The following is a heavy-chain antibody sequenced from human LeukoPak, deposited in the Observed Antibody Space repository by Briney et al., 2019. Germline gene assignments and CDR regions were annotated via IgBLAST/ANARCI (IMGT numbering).Heavy chain of an antibody. Sequence: ASVKVSCKASGGTFSSYAISWVRQAPGQGLEWMGGIIPIFGTANYAQKFQGRVTITADESTSTAYMELSSLRPEDTAVYYCARGIVVVPAAMLDAFDIWGQGTMVTVSS. CDR3: ARGIVVVPAAMLDAFDI. CDR2: IIPIFGTA. J-gene: IGHJ3*02. V-gene: IGHV1-69*13. CDR1: GGTFSSYA. D-gene: IGHD2-2*01.